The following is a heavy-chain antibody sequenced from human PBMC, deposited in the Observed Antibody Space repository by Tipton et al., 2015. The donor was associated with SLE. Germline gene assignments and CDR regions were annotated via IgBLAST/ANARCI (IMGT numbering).Heavy chain of an antibody. V-gene: IGHV3-30*04. CDR2: IWSDGSKK. J-gene: IGHJ4*02. CDR1: GFTFSSSV. CDR3: ARAGSGWFNY. Sequence: SLRLSCAASGFTFSSSVMHWVRQAPGKGLEWVAVIWSDGSKKNYADSVKGRFTISRDKSKNTVYLQMNSLRAEDTAVYYCARAGSGWFNYWGQGTLVTVSS. D-gene: IGHD6-19*01.